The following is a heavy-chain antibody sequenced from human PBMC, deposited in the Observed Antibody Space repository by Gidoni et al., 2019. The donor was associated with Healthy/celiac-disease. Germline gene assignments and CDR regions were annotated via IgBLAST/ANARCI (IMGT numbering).Heavy chain of an antibody. CDR1: GGSISRGGYY. CDR2: IYYSGST. V-gene: IGHV4-31*03. D-gene: IGHD6-13*01. J-gene: IGHJ4*02. CDR3: ARDPGLAAAGTRGGDY. Sequence: QVQLQESGPGLVKPSQTLSLTCTVSGGSISRGGYYWSWIRQHPGKGLEWIGYIYYSGSTYYNPSLKSRVTISVDTSKNQFSLKLSSVTAADTAVYYCARDPGLAAAGTRGGDYWGQGTLVTVSS.